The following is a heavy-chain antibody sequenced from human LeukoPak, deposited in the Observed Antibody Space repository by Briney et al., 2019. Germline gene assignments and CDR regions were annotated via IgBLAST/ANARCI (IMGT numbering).Heavy chain of an antibody. CDR2: INHSGST. Sequence: SETLSLTCAVYGGSFSGYYWSWIRQPLGKGLEWIGEINHSGSTNYNPSLKSRVTISVDTSKNQFSLKLSSVTAADTAVYYCARAEGSWYGGWFDPWGQGTLVTVSS. CDR1: GGSFSGYY. V-gene: IGHV4-34*01. CDR3: ARAEGSWYGGWFDP. D-gene: IGHD6-13*01. J-gene: IGHJ5*02.